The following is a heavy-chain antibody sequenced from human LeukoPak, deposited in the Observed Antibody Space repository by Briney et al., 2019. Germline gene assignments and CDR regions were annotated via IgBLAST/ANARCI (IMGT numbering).Heavy chain of an antibody. J-gene: IGHJ3*02. CDR2: IYYSGST. D-gene: IGHD3-10*01. V-gene: IGHV4-59*01. CDR3: ARVWFGGYAFDI. CDR1: GGSISSYY. Sequence: SETLSLTCTVSGGSISSYYWSWIRQPPGKGLEWIGHIYYSGSTNYNPSLKSRVTISVDTSKNQFSLKLSSVTAADTAVYYCARVWFGGYAFDIWGQGTMVTVSS.